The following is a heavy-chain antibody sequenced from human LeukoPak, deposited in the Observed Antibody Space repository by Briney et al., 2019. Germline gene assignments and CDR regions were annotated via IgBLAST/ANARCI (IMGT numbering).Heavy chain of an antibody. V-gene: IGHV4-34*01. CDR3: ARLALQEVGATQTYYLDY. D-gene: IGHD1-26*01. CDR1: GGSFSGYY. J-gene: IGHJ4*02. CDR2: INHSGST. Sequence: TASETLSLTCAVYGGSFSGYYWSWIRQPPGKGLEWIGEINHSGSTNYNPSLKSRVTISVDTSKNQFSLKLSSVTAADTAVYYCARLALQEVGATQTYYLDYWGQGTLVTVSS.